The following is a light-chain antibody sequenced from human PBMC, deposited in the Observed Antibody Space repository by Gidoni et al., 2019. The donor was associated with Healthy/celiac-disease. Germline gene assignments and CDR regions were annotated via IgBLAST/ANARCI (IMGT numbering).Light chain of an antibody. CDR2: DDS. J-gene: IGLJ2*01. CDR3: QVWDSSSDLHVV. CDR1: NIGSKS. V-gene: IGLV3-21*02. Sequence: YVLPHPPPVSLAPGQTARITCGGNNIGSKSVHWYQLKPGQAPVLVVYDDSDRPSGIPERFSGSNSGNTATLTISRVEAGDEADYYCQVWDSSSDLHVVFGGGTKLTVL.